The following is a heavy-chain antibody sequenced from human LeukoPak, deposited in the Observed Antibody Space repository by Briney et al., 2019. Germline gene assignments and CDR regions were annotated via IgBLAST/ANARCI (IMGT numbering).Heavy chain of an antibody. Sequence: SETLSLTCTVSGGPISSGDYYWSWIRQPPGKGLEWIGYIYYSGSTYYNPSLKSRVTISVDTSKNQFSLKLSSVTAADTAVYYCARVDTAMVPPDYWGQGTLVTVSS. CDR1: GGPISSGDYY. CDR2: IYYSGST. J-gene: IGHJ4*02. D-gene: IGHD5-18*01. V-gene: IGHV4-30-4*01. CDR3: ARVDTAMVPPDY.